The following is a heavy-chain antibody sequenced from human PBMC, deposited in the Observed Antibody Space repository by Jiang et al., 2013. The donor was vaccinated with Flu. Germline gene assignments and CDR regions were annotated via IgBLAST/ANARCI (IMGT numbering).Heavy chain of an antibody. D-gene: IGHD5-18*01. Sequence: GSSVRVVLQGVLEATFSGYSFSWVRQAPGQGLEWMGGIIPIYGTTQYAQKFQGRVTITADESTSTTYMDLRSLTSEDTAVYYCARDQGLGYTYGYGPFDYWGQGTLITVSS. CDR2: IIPIYGTT. CDR3: ARDQGLGYTYGYGPFDY. J-gene: IGHJ4*02. CDR1: EATFSGYS. V-gene: IGHV1-69*01.